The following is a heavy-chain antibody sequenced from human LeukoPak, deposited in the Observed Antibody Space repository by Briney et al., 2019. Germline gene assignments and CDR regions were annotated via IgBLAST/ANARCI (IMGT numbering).Heavy chain of an antibody. J-gene: IGHJ6*03. Sequence: SETLSLTCTVSGGSISSYYWSWIRQPAGKGLEWIGRIYTSGSTNYNPSLKSRVTMSVDTSKNQFSLKLSSVTAADTAVYYCARGVAPTVTTTLYYYYYYYMDVWGKGTTVTISS. CDR3: ARGVAPTVTTTLYYYYYYYMDV. CDR2: IYTSGST. CDR1: GGSISSYY. D-gene: IGHD4-17*01. V-gene: IGHV4-4*07.